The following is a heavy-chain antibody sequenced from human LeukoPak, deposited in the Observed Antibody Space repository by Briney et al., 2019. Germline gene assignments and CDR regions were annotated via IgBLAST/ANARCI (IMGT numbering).Heavy chain of an antibody. J-gene: IGHJ4*02. CDR2: ISYDGSNK. V-gene: IGHV3-30*04. CDR1: GFTSSRHA. CDR3: ARDEGWLRDFDY. Sequence: GRSLRLSCAASGFTSSRHAMHWVRQAPGKGLEWVAVISYDGSNKYYADSVKGRFTVSRDNPKNTLYLQMNSLRAEDTAVYYCARDEGWLRDFDYWGQGTLVTVSS. D-gene: IGHD5-12*01.